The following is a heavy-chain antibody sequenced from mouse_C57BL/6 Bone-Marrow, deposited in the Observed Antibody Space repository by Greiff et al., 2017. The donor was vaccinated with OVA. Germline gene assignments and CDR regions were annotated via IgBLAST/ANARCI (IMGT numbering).Heavy chain of an antibody. J-gene: IGHJ2*01. CDR2: INPNNGGT. V-gene: IGHV1-18*01. D-gene: IGHD3-2*02. Sequence: VQLQQSGPELVKPGASVKIPCKASGYTFTDYNMAWVKQSHGKSLEWIGDINPNNGGTIYNQKFKGKATLTVDTSSSTAYMQLSSLTSEDSAVYYCARDSSGYDYWGQGTTLTVSS. CDR1: GYTFTDYN. CDR3: ARDSSGYDY.